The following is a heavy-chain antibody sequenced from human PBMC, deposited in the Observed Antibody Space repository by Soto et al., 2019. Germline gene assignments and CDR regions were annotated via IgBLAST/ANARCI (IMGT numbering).Heavy chain of an antibody. V-gene: IGHV2-5*01. CDR1: GFSLSTSGVG. D-gene: IGHD6-19*01. Sequence: QITLKESGPTLVKPTQTLTLTCTFSGFSLSTSGVGVGWIRQPPGKALEWLALIYWNDDKRYSPSLKSRLTITKDTSKNQVVLTMTNMDPVDTATYFCAHRVGHIAVAGDKDAFDIWGQGTMVTVSS. CDR3: AHRVGHIAVAGDKDAFDI. J-gene: IGHJ3*02. CDR2: IYWNDDK.